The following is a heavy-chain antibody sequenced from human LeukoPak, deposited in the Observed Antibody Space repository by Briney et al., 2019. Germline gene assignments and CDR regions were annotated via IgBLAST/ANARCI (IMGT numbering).Heavy chain of an antibody. CDR2: MNPNSGDT. J-gene: IGHJ6*03. CDR3: ARALSWTTESYYYMDV. V-gene: IGHV1-8*01. D-gene: IGHD3/OR15-3a*01. Sequence: ASVKVSCKASGYTFTSFHINWVRQATGQGLEWMGWMNPNSGDTAYAHKFQGRITMTRSTSITTAYMDLSSLKSEDTAVYYCARALSWTTESYYYMDVWGKGTTVTVSS. CDR1: GYTFTSFH.